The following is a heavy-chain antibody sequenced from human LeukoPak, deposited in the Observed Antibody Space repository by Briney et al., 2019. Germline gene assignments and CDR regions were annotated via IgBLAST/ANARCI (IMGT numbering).Heavy chain of an antibody. CDR3: AKHQMAY. J-gene: IGHJ4*02. CDR1: GFTFSSYG. D-gene: IGHD2-2*01. V-gene: IGHV3-30*18. CDR2: ISYDGSNK. Sequence: GGSLRLSCAASGFTFSSYGMHWVRQAPGKGLEWVAVISYDGSNKYYADSVKGRFTISRDNSKNTLYLQMNSLRAEDTAVYYCAKHQMAYWGQGTLVTVSS.